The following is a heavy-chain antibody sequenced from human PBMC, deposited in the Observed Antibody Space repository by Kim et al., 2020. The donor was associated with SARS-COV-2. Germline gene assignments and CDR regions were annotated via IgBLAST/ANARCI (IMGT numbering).Heavy chain of an antibody. CDR1: GGSISSYY. CDR3: ARRGLGYCSGGSCYSEFDY. Sequence: SETLSLTCTVSGGSISSYYWSWIRQPPGKGLEWIGYIYYSGSTNYNPSLKSRVTISVDTSKNQFSLKLSSVTTADTAAYYCARRGLGYCSGGSCYSEFDYWGQGTLVTVSS. J-gene: IGHJ4*02. CDR2: IYYSGST. V-gene: IGHV4-59*08. D-gene: IGHD2-15*01.